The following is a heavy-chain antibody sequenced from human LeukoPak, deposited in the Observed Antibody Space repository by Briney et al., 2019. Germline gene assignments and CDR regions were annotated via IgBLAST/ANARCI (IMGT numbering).Heavy chain of an antibody. V-gene: IGHV4-59*01. Sequence: SETLSLTCTVSGGSISSYYWSWIRQPPGKGLEWIGYIYNSGSTNYNPSLKSRVTISVDTSKNQFSLKLSSGTAADTAVYYCASYSPYYYGMDVWGKGTTVTVSS. CDR3: ASYSPYYYGMDV. D-gene: IGHD5-18*01. CDR2: IYNSGST. CDR1: GGSISSYY. J-gene: IGHJ6*04.